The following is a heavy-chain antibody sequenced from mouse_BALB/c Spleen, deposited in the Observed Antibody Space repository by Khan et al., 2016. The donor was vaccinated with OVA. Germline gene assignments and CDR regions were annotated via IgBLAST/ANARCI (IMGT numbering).Heavy chain of an antibody. CDR2: LRSGGST. CDR3: TRLLDY. CDR1: GFNFNSYA. V-gene: IGHV5-6-5*01. Sequence: EVELVESGGGLVKPGGSLKLSCAASGFNFNSYAVSWVRQSPEKRLEWVASLRSGGSTYYPARVKGRFPISRDYARNLLYLRMSSLRSEDTAMYYCTRLLDYWGQGTSVTVSS. J-gene: IGHJ4*01.